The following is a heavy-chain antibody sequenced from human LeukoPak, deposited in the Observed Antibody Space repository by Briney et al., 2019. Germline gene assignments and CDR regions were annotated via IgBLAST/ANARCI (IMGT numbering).Heavy chain of an antibody. CDR1: GFTFSSYS. CDR2: ISSSSSYI. Sequence: GGSLRLSCAASGFTFSSYSMNWVRQAPGKGLEWVSSISSSSSYIYYADSVKGRFTISRDNAKNSLYLQMNSLRAEDTAVYYCAKDLAGYSSSSPFDYWGQGTLVTVSS. D-gene: IGHD6-6*01. J-gene: IGHJ4*02. V-gene: IGHV3-21*01. CDR3: AKDLAGYSSSSPFDY.